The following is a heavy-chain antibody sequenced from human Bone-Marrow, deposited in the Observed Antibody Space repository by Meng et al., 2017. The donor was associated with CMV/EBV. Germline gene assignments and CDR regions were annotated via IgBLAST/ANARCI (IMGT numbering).Heavy chain of an antibody. J-gene: IGHJ6*02. D-gene: IGHD3-16*02. CDR1: GFTFSSYD. Sequence: GGSLRLSCAASGFTFSSYDMHWVRQVTGRGLEWVSAIGTAGDTYYAGSVEGRFTISRENAKNSFYLQMNGLRVGDTAVYYCARGVPEGSNLFFYYGMDVWGQGTTVTVS. V-gene: IGHV3-13*01. CDR3: ARGVPEGSNLFFYYGMDV. CDR2: IGTAGDT.